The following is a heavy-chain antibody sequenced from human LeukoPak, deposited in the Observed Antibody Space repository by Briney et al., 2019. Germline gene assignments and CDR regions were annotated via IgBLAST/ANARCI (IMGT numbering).Heavy chain of an antibody. D-gene: IGHD3-22*01. CDR3: ARQLITMIVVDAFDI. Sequence: PSETLSLTCTVSGGSISSSYSYWGWVRQPPGKGLEWIGSIYYSGSTYYNPSLKSRVTISVDTSKNQFSLKLSSVTAADTAVHYCARQLITMIVVDAFDIWGQGTMVTVSS. CDR2: IYYSGST. J-gene: IGHJ3*02. CDR1: GGSISSSYSY. V-gene: IGHV4-39*01.